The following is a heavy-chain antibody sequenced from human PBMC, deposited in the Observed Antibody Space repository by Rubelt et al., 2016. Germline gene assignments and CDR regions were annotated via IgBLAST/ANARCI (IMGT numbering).Heavy chain of an antibody. J-gene: IGHJ4*02. CDR1: GYTFISYG. D-gene: IGHD6-19*01. V-gene: IGHV1-18*01. Sequence: QIQLVQSGPEVEKPGASVKVSCKASGYTFISYGISWIRQAPGQGLEWMGWISAYDGNTNYAQKVQGRVTMTTDTSTNTAYMELRSLRSDDTAVYYCASLQYSSGWYSDYWGQGTLVTVSS. CDR3: ASLQYSSGWYSDY. CDR2: ISAYDGNT.